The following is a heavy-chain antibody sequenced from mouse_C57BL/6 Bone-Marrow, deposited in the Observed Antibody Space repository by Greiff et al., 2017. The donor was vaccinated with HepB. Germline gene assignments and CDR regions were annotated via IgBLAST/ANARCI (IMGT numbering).Heavy chain of an antibody. CDR3: ARSGNLTGTSYFDY. J-gene: IGHJ2*01. Sequence: EVQVVESGPELVKPGASVKISCKASGYSFTGYYMNWVKQSPEKSLEWIGEINPSTGGTTYNQKFKAKATLTVDKSSSTAYMQLKSLTSEDSAVYYCARSGNLTGTSYFDYWGQGTTLTVSS. CDR2: INPSTGGT. D-gene: IGHD4-1*01. CDR1: GYSFTGYY. V-gene: IGHV1-42*01.